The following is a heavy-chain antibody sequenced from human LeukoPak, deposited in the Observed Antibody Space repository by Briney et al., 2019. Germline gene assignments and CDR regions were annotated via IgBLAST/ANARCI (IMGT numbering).Heavy chain of an antibody. V-gene: IGHV1-69*04. Sequence: GASVKVSCKASGGTFSSYAISWVRQAPGQGLEWMGRIIPILGTANYAQKFQGRVTITADKSTSTAYMELSSLRSEDTAVYYCAREGPAAAGNNWFDPWGQGTLVTVSS. D-gene: IGHD6-13*01. J-gene: IGHJ5*02. CDR2: IIPILGTA. CDR1: GGTFSSYA. CDR3: AREGPAAAGNNWFDP.